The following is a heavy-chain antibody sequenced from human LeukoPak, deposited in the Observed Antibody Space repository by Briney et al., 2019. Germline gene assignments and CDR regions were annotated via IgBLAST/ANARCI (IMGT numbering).Heavy chain of an antibody. V-gene: IGHV1-24*01. CDR3: AVTLEGRGRWEEIDY. CDR1: GYTLTELS. CDR2: FDPVEGDT. J-gene: IGHJ4*02. Sequence: ASVKVSCKVSGYTLTELSMHWVRHAPGKGLEWMGGFDPVEGDTIYAQKFQGRVTMTEDTSTDTAYMELNSLRSDDAAVYYCAVTLEGRGRWEEIDYWGQGTLVTVSS. D-gene: IGHD1-26*01.